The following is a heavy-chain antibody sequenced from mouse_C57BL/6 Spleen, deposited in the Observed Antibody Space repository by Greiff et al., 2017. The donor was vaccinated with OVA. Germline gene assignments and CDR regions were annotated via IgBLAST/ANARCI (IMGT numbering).Heavy chain of an antibody. D-gene: IGHD2-1*01. CDR3: ARDGNYRIDAMDY. J-gene: IGHJ4*01. Sequence: QVQLQQSGAELVRPGASVKLSCKASGYTFTDYYINWVKQRPGQGLEWIARIYPGSGNTYYNEKFKGKATLTAEKSSSTAYMQLSSLTSEDSAVYFCARDGNYRIDAMDYWGQGTSVTVSS. V-gene: IGHV1-76*01. CDR1: GYTFTDYY. CDR2: IYPGSGNT.